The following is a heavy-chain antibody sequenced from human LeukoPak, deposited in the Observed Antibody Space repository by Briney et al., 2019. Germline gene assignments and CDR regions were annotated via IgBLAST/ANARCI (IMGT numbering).Heavy chain of an antibody. J-gene: IGHJ3*02. D-gene: IGHD3-10*01. CDR1: GGSLNSYY. CDR2: IYYSGST. Sequence: SETLSLTCTVSGGSLNSYYWSWLRQPPGKGLEGFGYIYYSGSTNYNPSLKSRVTISLDKSKNQFSLKLSSVTAADTAVYYCARVWFGDPSGAFDIWGQGTMVTVSS. CDR3: ARVWFGDPSGAFDI. V-gene: IGHV4-59*08.